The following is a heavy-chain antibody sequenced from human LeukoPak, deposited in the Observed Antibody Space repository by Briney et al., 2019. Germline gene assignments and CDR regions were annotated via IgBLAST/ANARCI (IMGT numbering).Heavy chain of an antibody. J-gene: IGHJ4*02. Sequence: GGSLRLSCAASGFTVSSNYMSWVRQAPGKGLEWVSAISGSGGSTYYADSVKGRFTISRDNSKNTLYLQMNSLRAEDTAVYYCAKAPPDAGFILYFDYWGQGTLVTVSS. CDR1: GFTVSSNY. D-gene: IGHD3-16*01. V-gene: IGHV3-23*01. CDR3: AKAPPDAGFILYFDY. CDR2: ISGSGGST.